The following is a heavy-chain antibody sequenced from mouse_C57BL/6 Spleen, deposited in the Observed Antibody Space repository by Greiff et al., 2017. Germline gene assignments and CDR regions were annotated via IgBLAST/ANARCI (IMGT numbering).Heavy chain of an antibody. V-gene: IGHV1-55*01. J-gene: IGHJ2*01. CDR1: GYTFTSCW. CDR3: ARGTAQATYYFDY. Sequence: QVQLQQPGAELVKPGASVKMSCKASGYTFTSCWITWVKQRPGQGLEWIGDIYPGSGSTNYNEKFKSKATLTVDTSSSTAYMQLSSLTSEDSAVYYCARGTAQATYYFDYWGQGTTLTVSS. CDR2: IYPGSGST. D-gene: IGHD3-2*02.